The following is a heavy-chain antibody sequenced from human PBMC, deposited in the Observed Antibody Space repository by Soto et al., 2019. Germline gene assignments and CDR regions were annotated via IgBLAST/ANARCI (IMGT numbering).Heavy chain of an antibody. Sequence: EVQLLESGGGLVQPGGSLRLSCAASGFTFSSYAMRWVRQAPGKGLEWVSAISGSGGSTYYADSVKGRFTISRDNSKNTLYLQMSSLIAEDTAVYYCAKGPVVTAIPSYDYWGQGTLVTVSS. V-gene: IGHV3-23*01. CDR1: GFTFSSYA. D-gene: IGHD2-21*02. CDR2: ISGSGGST. J-gene: IGHJ4*02. CDR3: AKGPVVTAIPSYDY.